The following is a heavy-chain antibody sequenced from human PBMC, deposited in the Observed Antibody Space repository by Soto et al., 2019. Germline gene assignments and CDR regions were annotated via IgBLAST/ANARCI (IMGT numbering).Heavy chain of an antibody. Sequence: GGSLRLSCTASGITFSSYVMSWVRQAPGKGLEWVSTFGGTGNTYYADSVKGRFTISRDNSKNTLYLQVNSLRAEDTAVYYCAKRQIGTAALRHFDYWGQGTLVTVSS. CDR1: GITFSSYV. D-gene: IGHD1-7*01. V-gene: IGHV3-23*01. J-gene: IGHJ4*02. CDR3: AKRQIGTAALRHFDY. CDR2: FGGTGNT.